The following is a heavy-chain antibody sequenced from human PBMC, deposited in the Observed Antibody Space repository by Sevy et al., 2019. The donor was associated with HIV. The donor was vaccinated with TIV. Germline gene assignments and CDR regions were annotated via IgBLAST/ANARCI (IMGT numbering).Heavy chain of an antibody. J-gene: IGHJ6*02. CDR2: IRYDGRNK. Sequence: GGSLRLSCAASGFTFSSYGMHWVRQAPGKGLEWVAFIRYDGRNKYYEDSVKGRFTISRDNSKNTLYLQMNSLRAEDTAVYYCAKDLLIYSSSPYGMDVWGQGTTVTVSS. CDR3: AKDLLIYSSSPYGMDV. V-gene: IGHV3-30*02. D-gene: IGHD6-6*01. CDR1: GFTFSSYG.